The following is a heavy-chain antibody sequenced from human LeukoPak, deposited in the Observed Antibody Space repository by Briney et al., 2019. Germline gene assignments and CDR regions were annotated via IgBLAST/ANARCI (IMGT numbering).Heavy chain of an antibody. CDR2: INHSGST. CDR1: GGSFSGYY. J-gene: IGHJ5*02. D-gene: IGHD2-2*01. V-gene: IGHV4-34*01. CDR3: ARVYRSSTSCRYWFDP. Sequence: SETLSLTCAVYGGSFSGYYWSWIRQPPGKGLEWIGEINHSGSTNYNPSLKSRVTISVDTSKNQFSLKLSSVTAADTAVYYCARVYRSSTSCRYWFDPWGQGTLVTVSS.